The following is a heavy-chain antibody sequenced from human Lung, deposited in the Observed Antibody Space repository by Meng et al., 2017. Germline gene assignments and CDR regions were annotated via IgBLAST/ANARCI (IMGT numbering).Heavy chain of an antibody. CDR2: IYYSGST. Sequence: SETLSLTCTVSGGSISSSSYYWGWIRQPPGKGLEWIGSIYYSGSTYYNPSLKSRVTISVDTSKNQFSLKLSSVTAADTAVYYCARGPISGYCSSTSCYTRLDWFDPWGQGTRVTGYS. CDR1: GGSISSSSYY. V-gene: IGHV4-39*07. CDR3: ARGPISGYCSSTSCYTRLDWFDP. J-gene: IGHJ5*02. D-gene: IGHD2-2*02.